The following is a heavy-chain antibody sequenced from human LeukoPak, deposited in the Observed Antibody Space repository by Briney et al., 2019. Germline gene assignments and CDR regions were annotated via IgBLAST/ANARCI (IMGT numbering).Heavy chain of an antibody. D-gene: IGHD6-19*01. J-gene: IGHJ4*02. CDR1: GFTFSSYG. Sequence: GRSLRLSCAASGFTFSSYGMHWVRQAPGKGLEWVAVISYDGSNKYYADSVKGRFTISRDNSKNTLYLQMNSLRAEDTAVYYCAKDRGGWYGGYFDYWGQGTLVTVSS. CDR3: AKDRGGWYGGYFDY. V-gene: IGHV3-30*18. CDR2: ISYDGSNK.